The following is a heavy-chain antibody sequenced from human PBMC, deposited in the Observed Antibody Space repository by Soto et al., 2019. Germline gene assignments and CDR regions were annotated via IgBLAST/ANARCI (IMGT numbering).Heavy chain of an antibody. CDR1: GGSISSGGYY. CDR3: ARVNTICGPREGNAFDI. J-gene: IGHJ3*02. V-gene: IGHV4-31*03. CDR2: IYYSGST. D-gene: IGHD3-3*01. Sequence: QVQLQESGPGLVKPSQTLSLTCTVSGGSISSGGYYWSWIRQHPGKGLAWIGYIYYSGSTYYNPSLKSRVTISVDTSKSQFSLKLSSVTAADTAVYYCARVNTICGPREGNAFDIWGQGTLVTVSS.